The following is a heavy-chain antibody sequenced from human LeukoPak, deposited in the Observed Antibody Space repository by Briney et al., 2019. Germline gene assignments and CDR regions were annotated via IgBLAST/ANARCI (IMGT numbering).Heavy chain of an antibody. D-gene: IGHD4-23*01. CDR1: GFTFSSYS. V-gene: IGHV3-48*04. CDR2: ISSSSSTI. Sequence: GGSLRLSCAASGFTFSSYSMNWVRQAPGKGLEWVSYISSSSSTIYYADSVKGRFTISRDNAKNSLYLQMNSLRAEDTAVYYCARGGGSGYWGQGTLVTVSS. J-gene: IGHJ4*02. CDR3: ARGGGSGY.